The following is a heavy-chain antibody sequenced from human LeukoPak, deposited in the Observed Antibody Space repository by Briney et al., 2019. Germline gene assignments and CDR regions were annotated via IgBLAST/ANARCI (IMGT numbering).Heavy chain of an antibody. CDR2: IKSKTHGGTT. D-gene: IGHD3-9*01. Sequence: GGSLRLSCAASGFKFSSYAMSWVRQAPGKGLEWVGRIKSKTHGGTTDYAAAVKGRFTISRDDSKSTLYLQMNSQKTEDTALYYCTTWNYDILTGYSIWGQGTLVTVSS. V-gene: IGHV3-15*01. CDR3: TTWNYDILTGYSI. J-gene: IGHJ4*02. CDR1: GFKFSSYA.